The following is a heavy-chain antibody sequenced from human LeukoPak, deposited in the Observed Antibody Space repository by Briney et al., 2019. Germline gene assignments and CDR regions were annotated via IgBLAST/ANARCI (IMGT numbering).Heavy chain of an antibody. D-gene: IGHD3-22*01. CDR3: ARDLGQYYDTSDNWFDP. CDR2: INSDGINT. Sequence: GGSLRLSCAASGFTFSNYWMHWVRQAPGKGLVWVSRINSDGINTSYADSVKGQFTISRDNAKNTLNLQMSSLRAEDTAVYYCARDLGQYYDTSDNWFDPWGQGTLVTVSS. V-gene: IGHV3-74*01. CDR1: GFTFSNYW. J-gene: IGHJ5*02.